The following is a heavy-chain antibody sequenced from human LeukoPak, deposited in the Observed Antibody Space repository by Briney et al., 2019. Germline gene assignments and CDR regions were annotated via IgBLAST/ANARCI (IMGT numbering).Heavy chain of an antibody. Sequence: GGSLRLSCAPSGFTFSRHGMHWVRQAPGKGLEWVAIISNDGSRKYYAHSVEGRFTISRDNSKNTLYLQMDSLRTEDTAVYYCARDRAWNYFDYWGQGTLVTVSS. D-gene: IGHD3-3*01. V-gene: IGHV3-30*03. CDR3: ARDRAWNYFDY. J-gene: IGHJ4*02. CDR1: GFTFSRHG. CDR2: ISNDGSRK.